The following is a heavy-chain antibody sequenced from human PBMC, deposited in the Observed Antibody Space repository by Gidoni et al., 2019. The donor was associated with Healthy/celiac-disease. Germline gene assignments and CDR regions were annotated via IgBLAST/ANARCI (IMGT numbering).Heavy chain of an antibody. CDR1: GYTFTGYY. J-gene: IGHJ4*02. Sequence: QVQLVQSGAEVKKPGASVKVSCKASGYTFTGYYMHWVRQAPGQGLEWMGWINPNSGGTNYAQKFQGWVTMTRDTSISIAYMELSRLRSDDTAVYYCARAPRRWLQFGYFDYWGQGTLVTVSS. V-gene: IGHV1-2*04. CDR3: ARAPRRWLQFGYFDY. D-gene: IGHD5-12*01. CDR2: INPNSGGT.